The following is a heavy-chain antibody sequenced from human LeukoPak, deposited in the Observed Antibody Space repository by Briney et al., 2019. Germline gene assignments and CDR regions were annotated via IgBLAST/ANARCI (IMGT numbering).Heavy chain of an antibody. CDR1: GFTFSSYA. CDR3: AELGIPMIGGV. D-gene: IGHD3-10*02. V-gene: IGHV3-48*03. CDR2: ISSSCSTI. Sequence: PGGSLRLSCAASGFTFSSYAMHWVRQAPGKGLEWVSYISSSCSTIYYADSVKGRFTISRDNAKNSLYLQMNSLRAEDTAVYYCAELGIPMIGGVWGKGTTVTISS. J-gene: IGHJ6*04.